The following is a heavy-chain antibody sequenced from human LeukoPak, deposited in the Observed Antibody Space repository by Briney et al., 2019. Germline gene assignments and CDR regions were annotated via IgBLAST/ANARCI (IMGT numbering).Heavy chain of an antibody. J-gene: IGHJ4*02. CDR2: INYIGST. CDR3: ARRESSGYYSP. CDR1: GDSITTYY. D-gene: IGHD3-22*01. V-gene: IGHV4-59*01. Sequence: SETLSLTCTVSGDSITTYYWSWIRQPPGKGLEWIGYINYIGSTNYNPSLKNRVSISADISKTQFTLRLRSVTAADTAVYYCARRESSGYYSPWGQGTLVTVSS.